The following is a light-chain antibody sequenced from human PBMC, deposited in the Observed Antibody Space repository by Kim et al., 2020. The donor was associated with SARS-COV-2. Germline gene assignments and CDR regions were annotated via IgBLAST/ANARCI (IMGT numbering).Light chain of an antibody. Sequence: LSPGESATPSCGTKRVVSSSYLAWYQKTPRQATRLLFDGASSGTAGIPGRFGGGGAGTDFPTTTSRLQPEYVAVYYWQHYTSPITFGQGTQVEIK. CDR2: GAS. V-gene: IGKV3-20*01. CDR1: RVVSSSY. J-gene: IGKJ1*01. CDR3: QHYTSPIT.